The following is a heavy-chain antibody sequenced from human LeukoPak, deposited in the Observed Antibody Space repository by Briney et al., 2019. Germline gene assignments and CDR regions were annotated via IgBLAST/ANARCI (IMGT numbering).Heavy chain of an antibody. Sequence: GGSLRLSCAASGFTFSSYGMHWVRQAPGKGLEWVAVISYDGSNKYYADSVKGRFTISRDNSKNTLYLQMNSLRAEDTAVYYCARAVAATSPFDYWGQGTLVTVSS. V-gene: IGHV3-30*19. CDR1: GFTFSSYG. J-gene: IGHJ4*02. CDR2: ISYDGSNK. D-gene: IGHD2-15*01. CDR3: ARAVAATSPFDY.